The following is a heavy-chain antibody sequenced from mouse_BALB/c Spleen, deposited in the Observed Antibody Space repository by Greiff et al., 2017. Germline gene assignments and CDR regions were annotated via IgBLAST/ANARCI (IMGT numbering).Heavy chain of an antibody. Sequence: QVQLQQSGPELVKPGASVKISCKASGYSFTSYYIHWVKQRPGQGLEWIGWIFPGSGNTKYNEKFKGKATLTADTSSSTAYMQLSSLTSEDSAVYFCAREYYGSSYAMDYWGQGTSVTVSS. CDR1: GYSFTSYY. J-gene: IGHJ4*01. D-gene: IGHD1-1*01. V-gene: IGHV1-66*01. CDR3: AREYYGSSYAMDY. CDR2: IFPGSGNT.